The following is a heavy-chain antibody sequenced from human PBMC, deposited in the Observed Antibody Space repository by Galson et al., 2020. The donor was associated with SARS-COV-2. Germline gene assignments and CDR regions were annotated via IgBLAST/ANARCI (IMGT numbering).Heavy chain of an antibody. CDR1: GFTFDDYA. CDR3: AKLGVWGPTYWGPEYYFDY. D-gene: IGHD2-8*02. J-gene: IGHJ4*02. V-gene: IGHV3-9*01. Sequence: GGSLRLSCAASGFTFDDYAMHWVRQAPGKGLEWVSGISWNSGSIGYADSVKGRFTISRDNAKNSLYLQMNSLRAEDTALYYCAKLGVWGPTYWGPEYYFDYWGQGTLVTFSS. CDR2: ISWNSGSI.